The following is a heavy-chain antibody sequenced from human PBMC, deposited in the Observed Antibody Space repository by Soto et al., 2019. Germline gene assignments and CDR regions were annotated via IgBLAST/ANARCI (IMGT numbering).Heavy chain of an antibody. CDR3: ARTLDYGHMDV. Sequence: WTWIRQPPGNRLEFIGYIFSVVRTKYNPSLESRVTISVDTSKNQFSLRLTSVAATDTAVYYCARTLDYGHMDVWGKGTTVTVSS. J-gene: IGHJ6*03. D-gene: IGHD3-16*01. V-gene: IGHV4-4*08. CDR2: IFSVVRT.